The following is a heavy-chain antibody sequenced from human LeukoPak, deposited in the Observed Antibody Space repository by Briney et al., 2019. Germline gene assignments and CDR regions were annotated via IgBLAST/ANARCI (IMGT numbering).Heavy chain of an antibody. V-gene: IGHV1-18*01. D-gene: IGHD6-19*01. CDR2: ISTYNGDT. J-gene: IGHJ4*02. Sequence: ASVKVSCKVSGYTFTSYGITWVRQAPGQGLEWMGWISTYNGDTKYAQKLQGRVTMTTDTSTSTAYMELRSLRSDDTAVYYCAREVVGGYSSGWYDYWGQGTLVTVSS. CDR1: GYTFTSYG. CDR3: AREVVGGYSSGWYDY.